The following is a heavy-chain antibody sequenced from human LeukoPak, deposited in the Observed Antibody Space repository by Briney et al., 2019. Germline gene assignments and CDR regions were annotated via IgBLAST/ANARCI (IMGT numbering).Heavy chain of an antibody. Sequence: PGGSLRLSCKAFEFSLSTYSMNWVRQAPGKGPEWVSYISSSSTTIYYADSVKGRFTISRDNAKNSLFLQMNSLRAEDTAVYYCAREMYSTSWYMDYWGQGTLVTVSS. D-gene: IGHD6-13*01. V-gene: IGHV3-48*01. J-gene: IGHJ4*02. CDR1: EFSLSTYS. CDR3: AREMYSTSWYMDY. CDR2: ISSSSTTI.